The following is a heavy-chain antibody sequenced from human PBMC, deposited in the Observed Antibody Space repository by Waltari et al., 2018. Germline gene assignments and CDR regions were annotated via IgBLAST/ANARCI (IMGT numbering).Heavy chain of an antibody. CDR3: ARDGAHYYDSSGPPYYFQH. CDR2: IIPIFGTA. Sequence: QVQLVQSGAEVKKPGSSVKVSCKASGGTFSSYAISWVRQAPGQGLEWMGGIIPIFGTANYAQKFQGRVTITADESTSTAYMELSSLRSEDTAVYYCARDGAHYYDSSGPPYYFQHWGQGTLVTVSS. V-gene: IGHV1-69*01. J-gene: IGHJ1*01. D-gene: IGHD3-22*01. CDR1: GGTFSSYA.